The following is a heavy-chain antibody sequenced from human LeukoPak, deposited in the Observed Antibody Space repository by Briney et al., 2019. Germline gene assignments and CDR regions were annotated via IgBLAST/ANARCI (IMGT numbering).Heavy chain of an antibody. CDR1: GFTFSNYW. J-gene: IGHJ4*02. V-gene: IGHV3-7*01. Sequence: GGSLRLSXAASGFTFSNYWMSWVRQTPGKGLEWVANIKQDGSEKYYVDSVKGRFTISRDNAKDSLYLQMNSLRAEDTAVYYCAREAGTSDYWGQGTLVTVSS. CDR3: AREAGTSDY. D-gene: IGHD6-19*01. CDR2: IKQDGSEK.